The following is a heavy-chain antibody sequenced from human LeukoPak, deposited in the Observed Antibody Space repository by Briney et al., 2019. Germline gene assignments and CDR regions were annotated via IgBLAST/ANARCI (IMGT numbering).Heavy chain of an antibody. J-gene: IGHJ3*02. CDR1: GFTFSSYS. V-gene: IGHV3-21*01. D-gene: IGHD6-6*01. CDR2: ISSSSSYI. CDR3: ARDNYSSSSGYAFDI. Sequence: GGSLRLSCAASGFTFSSYSMNWVRQAPGKGLEWVSSISSSSSYIYYADSVKGRFTISRDNAKNSLYLQMNSLRAEGTAVYYCARDNYSSSSGYAFDIWGQGTMVTVSS.